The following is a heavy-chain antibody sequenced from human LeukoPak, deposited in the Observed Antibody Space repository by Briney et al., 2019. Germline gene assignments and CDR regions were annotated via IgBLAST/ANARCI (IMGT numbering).Heavy chain of an antibody. D-gene: IGHD2-21*01. V-gene: IGHV1-2*06. J-gene: IGHJ3*02. CDR2: INPSSGDR. Sequence: ASVKVSCKASGYTFTAHYMHWVRQAPGQGLEWMGRINPSSGDREYGQMFQGRVTLTRDTSSSTANMELRRLRSDDTAVYYCARDPGYSYAFDIWGQGTVVIVSS. CDR3: ARDPGYSYAFDI. CDR1: GYTFTAHY.